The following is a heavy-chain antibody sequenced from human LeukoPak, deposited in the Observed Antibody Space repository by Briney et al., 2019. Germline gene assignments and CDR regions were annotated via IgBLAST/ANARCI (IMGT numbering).Heavy chain of an antibody. CDR3: ARDGGDKTAYYGDQFDC. V-gene: IGHV3-23*01. J-gene: IGHJ4*02. D-gene: IGHD3-9*01. CDR2: ISPRGGGK. Sequence: PGGTLRLSCAASGFTFSNYGMNWVRQAPGKGLEWLSGISPRGGGKYYADSKKGRFTISRDNSKNTLYLQVNGLRPEDTAVYYCARDGGDKTAYYGDQFDCWGQGTLVTVSS. CDR1: GFTFSNYG.